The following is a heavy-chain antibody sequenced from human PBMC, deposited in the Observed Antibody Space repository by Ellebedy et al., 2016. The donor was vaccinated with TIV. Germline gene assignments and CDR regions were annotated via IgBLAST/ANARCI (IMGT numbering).Heavy chain of an antibody. Sequence: GGSLRLSCAASGFTFSSHWMHWVRQGPGKGLVWVSRINGDGSSTSYADSVKGRFTISRYNAKNTLFLQINSLRGEDTAVYYCVRETEDDYAQSWFDTWGHGTLVTVSS. J-gene: IGHJ5*01. CDR3: VRETEDDYAQSWFDT. D-gene: IGHD4-17*01. CDR1: GFTFSSHW. CDR2: INGDGSST. V-gene: IGHV3-74*03.